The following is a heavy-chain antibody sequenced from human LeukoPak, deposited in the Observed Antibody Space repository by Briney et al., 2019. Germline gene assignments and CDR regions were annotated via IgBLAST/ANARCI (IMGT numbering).Heavy chain of an antibody. CDR1: GGSISSYY. V-gene: IGHV4-59*12. D-gene: IGHD6-13*01. J-gene: IGHJ5*02. CDR2: IYHSGST. CDR3: ARGDIAAAGTAWFDP. Sequence: PSETLSLTCTVSGGSISSYYWSWVRQPPGKGLEWIGEIYHSGSTNYNPSLKSRVTISVDKSKNQFSLKLSSVTAADTAVYYCARGDIAAAGTAWFDPWGQGTLVTVSS.